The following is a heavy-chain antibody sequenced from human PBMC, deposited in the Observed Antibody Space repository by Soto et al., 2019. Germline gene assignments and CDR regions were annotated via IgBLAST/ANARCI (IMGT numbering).Heavy chain of an antibody. CDR2: IYHSGST. CDR1: SGSISSSNW. CDR3: ASRTTYYYGSGSYLYAFDF. V-gene: IGHV4-4*02. J-gene: IGHJ3*01. D-gene: IGHD3-10*01. Sequence: QVQLQESGPGLVKPSGTLSLTCAVSSGSISSSNWWSWVRQPPGKGLEWIGEIYHSGSTNYNPSLKSRVTISVDKSKNQFSLKLSSVTAADTAVYYCASRTTYYYGSGSYLYAFDFWGQGTMVTVSS.